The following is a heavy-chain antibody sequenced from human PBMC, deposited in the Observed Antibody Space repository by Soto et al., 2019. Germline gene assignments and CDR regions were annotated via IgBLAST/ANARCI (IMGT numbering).Heavy chain of an antibody. V-gene: IGHV3-66*01. J-gene: IGHJ6*03. CDR2: IYSGGST. D-gene: IGHD6-13*01. CDR1: GFTVSSNY. Sequence: QPGGSLRLSCAASGFTVSSNYMSWVRQAPGKGLEWVSVIYSGGSTYYADSVKGRFTISRDNSKNTLYLQMNSLRAEDTAVYYCARDRKAAAGTSYYYYMDVWGKGTTITVSS. CDR3: ARDRKAAAGTSYYYYMDV.